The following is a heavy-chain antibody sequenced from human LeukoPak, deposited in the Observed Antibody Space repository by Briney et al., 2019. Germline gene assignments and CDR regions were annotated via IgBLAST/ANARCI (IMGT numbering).Heavy chain of an antibody. CDR2: ISSSRSTI. V-gene: IGHV3-48*04. J-gene: IGHJ3*02. CDR3: ESDEEDTAAFDI. CDR1: VFTFSSYS. Sequence: GGSLTLSCAASVFTFSSYSMNCVRQAPGKGLEWVSYISSSRSTIYYADSVKGRFTISRDNSKNSLYLQVNSLRAEDTGVYYCESDEEDTAAFDIRGQGTIVTVSS.